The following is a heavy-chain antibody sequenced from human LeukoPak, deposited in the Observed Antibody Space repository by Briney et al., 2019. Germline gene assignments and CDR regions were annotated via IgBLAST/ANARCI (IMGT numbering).Heavy chain of an antibody. V-gene: IGHV3-33*06. CDR2: IWYDGSNK. D-gene: IGHD2-21*01. Sequence: GGSLRLSCAASGFTFSSYGMHWVRQAPGKGLEWVAVIWYDGSNKYYADSVKGRFTISRDNSKNTLDLQMNSLRAEDTAIYYCAKTVVVITFRFDSWGQGSLVTVSS. CDR1: GFTFSSYG. J-gene: IGHJ4*02. CDR3: AKTVVVITFRFDS.